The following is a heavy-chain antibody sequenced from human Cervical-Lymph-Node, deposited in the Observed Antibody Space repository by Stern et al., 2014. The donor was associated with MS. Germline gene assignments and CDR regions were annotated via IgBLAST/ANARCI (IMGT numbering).Heavy chain of an antibody. J-gene: IGHJ4*02. CDR1: GYTFATFA. D-gene: IGHD2-15*01. V-gene: IGHV1-3*01. CDR2: IAASNANT. Sequence: QVQLMQSGAEVKKPGASVKVSCKASGYTFATFAVHWVRQAPGQRLEWMGWIAASNANTKYSQKFQDRLTFTRDTSANTVYMELSSLRSEDTAVYFCARGRGVVLAASYFDYWGQGTLLTVSS. CDR3: ARGRGVVLAASYFDY.